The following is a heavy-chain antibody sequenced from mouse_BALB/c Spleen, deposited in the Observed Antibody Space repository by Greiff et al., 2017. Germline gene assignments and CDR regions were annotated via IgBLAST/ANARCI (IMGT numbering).Heavy chain of an antibody. J-gene: IGHJ4*01. Sequence: DVKLVESGGGLVKPGGSLKLSCAASGFTFSSYTMSWVRQTPEKRLEWVATISSGGSYTYYPDSVKGRFTISRDNAKNTLYLQMSSLKSEDTAMYYCTSLLRLQGAMDYWGQGTSVTVSS. D-gene: IGHD1-2*01. V-gene: IGHV5-6-4*01. CDR2: ISSGGSYT. CDR3: TSLLRLQGAMDY. CDR1: GFTFSSYT.